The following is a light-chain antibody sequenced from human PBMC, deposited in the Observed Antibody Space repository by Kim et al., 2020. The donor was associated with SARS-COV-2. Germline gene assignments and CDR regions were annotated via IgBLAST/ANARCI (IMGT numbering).Light chain of an antibody. CDR3: SSSAGSNNLV. V-gene: IGLV2-8*01. CDR1: GSEVGDYPY. CDR2: EVK. J-gene: IGLJ3*02. Sequence: GQSVTISGRGIGSEVGDYPYFAWYQQHPGKAPTLIIFEVKYRPSGVPDRFSGSKSGNTASLTVSGLQAEDEADYYCSSSAGSNNLVFGGGTQLTVL.